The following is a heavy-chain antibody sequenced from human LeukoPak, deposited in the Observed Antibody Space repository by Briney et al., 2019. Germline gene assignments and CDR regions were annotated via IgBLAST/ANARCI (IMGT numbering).Heavy chain of an antibody. CDR1: GGSISSYY. CDR2: IYTSGST. V-gene: IGHV4-4*07. J-gene: IGHJ3*02. CDR3: ARDLSYYYGSGAVFDI. D-gene: IGHD3-10*01. Sequence: SETLSLTCTVSGGSISSYYWSWIRQPAGKGLEWIGRIYTSGSTNYNPSLKSRVTMSVDTSKNQFSLKLSSVTAADTAVYYCARDLSYYYGSGAVFDIWGQGTMVTVSS.